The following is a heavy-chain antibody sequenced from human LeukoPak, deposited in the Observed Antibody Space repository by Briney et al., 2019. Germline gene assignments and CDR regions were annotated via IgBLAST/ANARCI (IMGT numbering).Heavy chain of an antibody. D-gene: IGHD6-13*01. Sequence: GGSLRLSCAASGFTFRNYWMTWVRQAPGKGLEWVANIKQDESEKYYVDSVKGRFTISRDNAKNSLYLQMNSLRAEDTAVYYCAKDGGAAAGTSLEYWGQGTLVTVSS. V-gene: IGHV3-7*01. CDR2: IKQDESEK. CDR3: AKDGGAAAGTSLEY. J-gene: IGHJ4*02. CDR1: GFTFRNYW.